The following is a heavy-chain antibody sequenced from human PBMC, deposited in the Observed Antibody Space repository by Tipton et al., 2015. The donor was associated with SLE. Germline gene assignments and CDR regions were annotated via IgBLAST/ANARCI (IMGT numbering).Heavy chain of an antibody. CDR3: TTEGTYFPHFVDH. Sequence: GSLRLSCAASGFTFSNAWMSWVRQAPGKGLEWVGRIKSKTDGGTTDYAAPVKGRFTISRDDSKNTLYLQINSLKSGDTAVYYCTTEGTYFPHFVDHWGQGTLVTVSS. CDR2: IKSKTDGGTT. J-gene: IGHJ4*02. D-gene: IGHD1-26*01. CDR1: GFTFSNAW. V-gene: IGHV3-15*01.